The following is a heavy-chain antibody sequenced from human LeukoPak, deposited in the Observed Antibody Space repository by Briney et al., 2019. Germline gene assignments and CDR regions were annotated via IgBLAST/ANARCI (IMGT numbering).Heavy chain of an antibody. CDR2: ISSGGGST. Sequence: PGGSLRLSCAASGFTFSSYVMSWVRQAPGKGLEWVSAISSGGGSTYYADSVKGRFTISRDDSKNTLYLQLNSLRAEDTAAYYCAKDYCSGGACYFFDYWGQGTLVTVSS. CDR1: GFTFSSYV. D-gene: IGHD2-15*01. J-gene: IGHJ4*02. CDR3: AKDYCSGGACYFFDY. V-gene: IGHV3-23*01.